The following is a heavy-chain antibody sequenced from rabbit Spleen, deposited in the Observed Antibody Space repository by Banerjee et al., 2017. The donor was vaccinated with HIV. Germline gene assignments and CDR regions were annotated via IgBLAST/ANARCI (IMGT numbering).Heavy chain of an antibody. D-gene: IGHD4-2*01. CDR3: VRDQAGDAGYGPYYFSL. CDR1: GVSFNDKDV. V-gene: IGHV1S40*01. J-gene: IGHJ4*01. CDR2: INIVTGKS. Sequence: QSLEESGGDLVKPEGSLTLTCKASGVSFNDKDVMCWVRQDPGKGLEWITCINIVTGKSVYASWAKGRFTMSRTSSTTVTLQMTSLTAADTATYFCVRDQAGDAGYGPYYFSLWGPGTLVTVS.